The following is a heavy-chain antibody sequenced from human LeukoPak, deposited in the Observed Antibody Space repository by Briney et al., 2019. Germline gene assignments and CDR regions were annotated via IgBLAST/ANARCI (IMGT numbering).Heavy chain of an antibody. CDR1: GFIFGDYS. CDR2: ITSRSGYT. J-gene: IGHJ4*02. Sequence: GGSLRLSCAASGFIFGDYSMNWIRQAPGKGLEWVSAITSRSGYTKYADSMKGRFTISRNNAKNSLYLQMNSLRAEDTAVYYCAGLQFSGSGAFDYWGQGTLVSVSS. CDR3: AGLQFSGSGAFDY. V-gene: IGHV3-21*01. D-gene: IGHD6-13*01.